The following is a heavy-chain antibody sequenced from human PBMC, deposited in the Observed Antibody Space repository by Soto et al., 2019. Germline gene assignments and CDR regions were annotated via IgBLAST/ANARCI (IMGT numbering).Heavy chain of an antibody. CDR2: ISYDGSNK. CDR3: ARAGGLLLDY. J-gene: IGHJ4*02. D-gene: IGHD2-15*01. V-gene: IGHV3-30-3*01. Sequence: QVQLVESGGGVVQPGRSLRLSCAASGFTVSSYAMHWVRQAPGKGLEWVAVISYDGSNKYYADSVKGRFTISRDISKNTLYLQMNSLRAEDTALYYCARAGGLLLDYWGQGTLVTVSS. CDR1: GFTVSSYA.